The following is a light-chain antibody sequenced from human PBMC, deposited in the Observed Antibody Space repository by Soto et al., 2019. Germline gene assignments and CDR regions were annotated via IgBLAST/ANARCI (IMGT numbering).Light chain of an antibody. CDR1: QTIIDF. CDR3: QQYNNWPS. V-gene: IGKV1-39*01. J-gene: IGKJ5*01. Sequence: DIQMTQSPSSLSSSIGDIVTITCRASQTIIDFLNWYQMKPGKAPKLLIYAASSLQSGVPSRFSGSGSETEFTLTIRSLQSEDFAVYFCQQYNNWPSFGQGTRLEIK. CDR2: AAS.